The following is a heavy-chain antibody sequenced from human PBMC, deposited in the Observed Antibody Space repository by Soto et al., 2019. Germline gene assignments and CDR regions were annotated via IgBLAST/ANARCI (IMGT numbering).Heavy chain of an antibody. CDR2: ISSSSTTK. CDR1: GFTFNSYS. J-gene: IGHJ3*02. V-gene: IGHV3-48*02. Sequence: GGSLRLSCAASGFTFNSYSMNWVRQAPGKGLEWVSYISSSSTTKYYTDSVKGRFTISRDNAKNSLYLQMNSLRDDDTAVYYCARPSSGWYSPWDAFDIWGQGTMVTVSS. D-gene: IGHD6-19*01. CDR3: ARPSSGWYSPWDAFDI.